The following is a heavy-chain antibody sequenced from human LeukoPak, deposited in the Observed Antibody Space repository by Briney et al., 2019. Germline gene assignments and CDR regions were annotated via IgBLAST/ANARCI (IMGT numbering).Heavy chain of an antibody. J-gene: IGHJ4*02. V-gene: IGHV1-46*01. Sequence: ASVKVSCKASGYTFISYYLHWVRQAPGQGLEWMGIIKPSGGSASYAQECQGRVTMTRDTSTSTGYMELSSLRSEDTAVYYCAREGGSGSYSYHFDFWGQGAPLTVSS. CDR2: IKPSGGSA. CDR3: AREGGSGSYSYHFDF. D-gene: IGHD1-26*01. CDR1: GYTFISYY.